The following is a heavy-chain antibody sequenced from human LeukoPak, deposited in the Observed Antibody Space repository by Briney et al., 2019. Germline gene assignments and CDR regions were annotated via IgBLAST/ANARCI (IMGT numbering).Heavy chain of an antibody. J-gene: IGHJ6*02. V-gene: IGHV4-4*02. Sequence: SETLSLTCAVSGGSISSSNWWSWVRQPPGKGLEWIGEIYHSGSTNYNPSLKSRVTISVDKSKNQFSLKLSSVTAADTAVYYCARTSTYYYGSCPRSFCYYYYGMDVWGQGTTVTVYS. D-gene: IGHD3-10*01. CDR1: GGSISSSNW. CDR3: ARTSTYYYGSCPRSFCYYYYGMDV. CDR2: IYHSGST.